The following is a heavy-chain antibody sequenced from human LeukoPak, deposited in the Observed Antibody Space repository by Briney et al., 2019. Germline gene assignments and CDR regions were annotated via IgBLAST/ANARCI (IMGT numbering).Heavy chain of an antibody. D-gene: IGHD6-6*01. V-gene: IGHV4-34*01. Sequence: SETLSLTCAVYGGSFSGYYWSWIRQPPGKGLEWIGEINHSGSTNYNPSLKSRVTISVDTSKNQFSLKLSSVTAADTAVHYCARGYPSIAARFGYYYYGMDVWGQGTTVTVSS. CDR3: ARGYPSIAARFGYYYYGMDV. CDR1: GGSFSGYY. CDR2: INHSGST. J-gene: IGHJ6*02.